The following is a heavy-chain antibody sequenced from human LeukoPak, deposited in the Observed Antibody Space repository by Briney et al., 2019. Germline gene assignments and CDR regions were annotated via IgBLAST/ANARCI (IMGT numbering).Heavy chain of an antibody. CDR1: GGSISSYS. D-gene: IGHD2-2*02. CDR2: INYIGIT. J-gene: IGHJ4*02. CDR3: ARNGYTSDNYYFDY. V-gene: IGHV4-39*01. Sequence: PSETLSLTCTVSGGSISSYSWGWIRQPPGKGLEWIGTINYIGITHYNPSLKGRVAMSVDTSKNQFSLNLSSVTAADTAMYYCARNGYTSDNYYFDYWGQGNLVTVSS.